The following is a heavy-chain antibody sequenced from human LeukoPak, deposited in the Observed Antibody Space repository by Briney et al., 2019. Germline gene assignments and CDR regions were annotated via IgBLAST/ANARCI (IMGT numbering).Heavy chain of an antibody. CDR3: TAVDYSNFVSGY. CDR2: IKSKTDGETT. V-gene: IGHV3-15*01. J-gene: IGHJ4*02. D-gene: IGHD4-11*01. Sequence: PGWALRLSCEASGVSFSNVWMSWVRQAPGKGLEWVGRIKSKTDGETTDYAAPVKGRFTISRDDSKATLYLQMNSLKTEDTAFYYCTAVDYSNFVSGYWGQGTLVSVSS. CDR1: GVSFSNVW.